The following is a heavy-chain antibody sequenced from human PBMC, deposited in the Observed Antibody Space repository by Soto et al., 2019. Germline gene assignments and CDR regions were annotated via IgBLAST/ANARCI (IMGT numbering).Heavy chain of an antibody. CDR3: ARGYCSSTSCQYYFDY. D-gene: IGHD2-2*01. J-gene: IGHJ4*01. CDR1: GGTFSSYA. Sequence: SVKVSCKASGGTFSSYAISWVRQAPGQGLEWMGGIIPIFGTANYAQKFQGRVTITADESTSTAYMELTSLGSEDTAVYHCARGYCSSTSCQYYFDYWGQ. V-gene: IGHV1-69*13. CDR2: IIPIFGTA.